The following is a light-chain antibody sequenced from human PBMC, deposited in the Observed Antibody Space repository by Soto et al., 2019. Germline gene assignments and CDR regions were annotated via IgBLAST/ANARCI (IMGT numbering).Light chain of an antibody. CDR2: GAS. V-gene: IGKV3-20*01. CDR3: QQYDTSPPLT. Sequence: EIVLTQSPGTLSLSPGDRATLSCRASQSVTSNYLAWYQQKPGQAPRLLLYGASRRAIGIPDRFSGSGSGTDFNLTITSLEPEDGAVYYCQQYDTSPPLTFGGGTKVEIK. CDR1: QSVTSNY. J-gene: IGKJ4*01.